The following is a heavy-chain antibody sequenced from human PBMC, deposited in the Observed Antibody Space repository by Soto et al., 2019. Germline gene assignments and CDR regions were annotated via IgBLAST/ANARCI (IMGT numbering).Heavy chain of an antibody. CDR2: IWYDGSNK. CDR1: GFTFSSYC. V-gene: IGHV3-33*01. CDR3: ARVPGYCSSTSCSTWYFDL. Sequence: GGSLRLSCAASGFTFSSYCINWVRQAPGKGLEWVAVIWYDGSNKYYAESVKGRFTISRDNSKNTLYLQMNSLRAEDTAVYYCARVPGYCSSTSCSTWYFDLWGRGTLVTVSS. J-gene: IGHJ2*01. D-gene: IGHD2-2*01.